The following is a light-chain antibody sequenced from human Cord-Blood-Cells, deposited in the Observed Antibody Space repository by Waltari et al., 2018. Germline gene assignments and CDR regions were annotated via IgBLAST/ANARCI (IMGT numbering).Light chain of an antibody. Sequence: DIVMTQSPDSLAVSLGARATINCKSSQSVLYTSNNKNYLAWYQQKTGHPPKLLIYWASTRESGVPDRFSGSGSGTDFTLTISSLQAEDVAVYYCQQYYSTPYTFGQGTKLEIK. CDR1: QSVLYTSNNKNY. J-gene: IGKJ2*01. V-gene: IGKV4-1*01. CDR3: QQYYSTPYT. CDR2: WAS.